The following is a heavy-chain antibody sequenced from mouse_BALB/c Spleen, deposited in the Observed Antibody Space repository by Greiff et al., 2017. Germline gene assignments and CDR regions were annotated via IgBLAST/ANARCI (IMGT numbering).Heavy chain of an antibody. J-gene: IGHJ4*01. Sequence: VQLQQSGTVLARPGASVKMSCKASGYTFTSYWMHWVKQRPGQGLEWIGAIYPGNSDTSYNQKFKGKAKLTAVTSNSTAYMELSSLTNEDSAVYYCTHYYGSSLYYYAMDYWGQGTSVTVSS. CDR1: GYTFTSYW. CDR3: THYYGSSLYYYAMDY. V-gene: IGHV1-5*01. CDR2: IYPGNSDT. D-gene: IGHD1-1*01.